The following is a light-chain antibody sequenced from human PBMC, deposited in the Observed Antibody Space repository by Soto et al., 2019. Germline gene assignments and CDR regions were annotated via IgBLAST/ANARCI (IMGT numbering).Light chain of an antibody. J-gene: IGKJ1*01. CDR3: QQYNSYSVT. Sequence: DIQMTQSPPTLSASVGDRVTITCRASQSISSWLAWFQQKPGKAPKLLIYDASNLQSGVPSRFSGSGSGTEFTLTISSLQPDDFATYNCQQYNSYSVTFGQGTKVEIK. CDR2: DAS. V-gene: IGKV1-5*01. CDR1: QSISSW.